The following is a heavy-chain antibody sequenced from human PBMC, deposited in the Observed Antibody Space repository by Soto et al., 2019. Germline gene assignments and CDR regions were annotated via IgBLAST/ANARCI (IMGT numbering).Heavy chain of an antibody. Sequence: QVQLVQSGGEVRKPGASVEVSCKASGFMFTTYGFSWVRQAPGQGLEWMAWISAYNGNKKYAQKFQGRVTMTTDTSTNTVSMELRNLTSDDTAIYYCARTGGGLAARPLEYWGQGTLVTVSS. D-gene: IGHD6-6*01. CDR3: ARTGGGLAARPLEY. V-gene: IGHV1-18*01. J-gene: IGHJ4*02. CDR1: GFMFTTYG. CDR2: ISAYNGNK.